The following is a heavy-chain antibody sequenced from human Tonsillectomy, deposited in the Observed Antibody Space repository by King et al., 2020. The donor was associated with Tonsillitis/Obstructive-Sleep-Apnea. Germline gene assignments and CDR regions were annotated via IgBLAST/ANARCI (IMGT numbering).Heavy chain of an antibody. CDR1: GLTVTDNY. CDR3: ARVKRANYRSSGYYYFDY. V-gene: IGHV3-53*01. D-gene: IGHD3-22*01. CDR2: IYSGGST. J-gene: IGHJ4*02. Sequence: VQLVESGGGLMQPGGSLRLSCAASGLTVTDNYMSWVRQAPGKGLEWVSIIYSGGSTYYSDSVRGRFTISRDISKNKLYLQMSSLRAEDTAVYYLARVKRANYRSSGYYYFDYWGQGTLVTVSS.